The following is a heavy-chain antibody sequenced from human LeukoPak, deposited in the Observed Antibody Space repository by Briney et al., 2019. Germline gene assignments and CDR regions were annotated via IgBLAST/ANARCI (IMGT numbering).Heavy chain of an antibody. D-gene: IGHD2-2*01. V-gene: IGHV4-38-2*01. CDR3: ARQGIVVVPAARVQYFQH. Sequence: SETLSLTCAVSGYSISSGYYWGWIRQPPGKRQEWIGSIYHTGSTYYNPSLKSRVTISVDTSKNQFSLKLSSVTAADTAVYYCARQGIVVVPAARVQYFQHWGQGTLVTVSS. CDR1: GYSISSGYY. J-gene: IGHJ1*01. CDR2: IYHTGST.